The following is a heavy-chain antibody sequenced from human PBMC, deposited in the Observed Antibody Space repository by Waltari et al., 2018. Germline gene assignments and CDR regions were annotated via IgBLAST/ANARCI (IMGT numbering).Heavy chain of an antibody. CDR1: GFTVSSHY. J-gene: IGHJ4*02. Sequence: EVQLVETGGGLIQPGGSLRLSCAASGFTVSSHYLSWVRQAPGKGLEWVSVIYSGGSTYYADSVKGRFTISRDNSKNTLYLQMNSLRAEDTAVYYCAKALGSYGFFDYWGQGTLVTVSS. V-gene: IGHV3-53*02. CDR2: IYSGGST. D-gene: IGHD5-18*01. CDR3: AKALGSYGFFDY.